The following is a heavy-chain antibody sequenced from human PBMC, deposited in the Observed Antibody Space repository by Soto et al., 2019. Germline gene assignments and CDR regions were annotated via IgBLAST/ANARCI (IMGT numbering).Heavy chain of an antibody. J-gene: IGHJ5*02. D-gene: IGHD3-10*01. CDR3: ARGPFYGSGSYYNVDWFDP. CDR2: INHSGST. V-gene: IGHV4-34*01. Sequence: SETLSLTCAVYGGSFSGYYWSWIRQPPGKGLEWIGEINHSGSTNYNPSLKSRVTISVDTSKNQFSLKLSSVTAADTAVYYCARGPFYGSGSYYNVDWFDPWGQGTLVTVS. CDR1: GGSFSGYY.